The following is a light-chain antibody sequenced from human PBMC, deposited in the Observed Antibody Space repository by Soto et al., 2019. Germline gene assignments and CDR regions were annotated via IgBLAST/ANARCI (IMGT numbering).Light chain of an antibody. V-gene: IGKV3-15*01. J-gene: IGKJ2*01. CDR2: DAS. CDR1: QSVSGY. Sequence: EIVMTQSPATLSLSPGERATLSCRSSQSVSGYLAWYQQKPGQAPRLLIYDASTRDTGIPARFSGSGSGTEFTLPISSLQSEDFAVYFCQQYNNWPRTLGQGTKLEIK. CDR3: QQYNNWPRT.